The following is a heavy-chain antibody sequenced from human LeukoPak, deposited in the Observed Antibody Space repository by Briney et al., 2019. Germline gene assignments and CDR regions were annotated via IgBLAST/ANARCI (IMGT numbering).Heavy chain of an antibody. Sequence: GGSLRLSCAASGFTFSSYSMNWVRQAPGKGLEWVSSISSSSSYIYYADSVKGRFTISRDNAKNSLYLQMNSLRAEDTAVYYCARDSSGWYWAYAFDIWGQGTMVTVSS. V-gene: IGHV3-21*01. CDR3: ARDSSGWYWAYAFDI. CDR2: ISSSSSYI. CDR1: GFTFSSYS. D-gene: IGHD6-19*01. J-gene: IGHJ3*02.